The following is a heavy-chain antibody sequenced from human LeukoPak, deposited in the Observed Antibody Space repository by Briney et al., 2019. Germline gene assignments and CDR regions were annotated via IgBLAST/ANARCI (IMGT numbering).Heavy chain of an antibody. CDR3: AKVNTPCTGIVGAEPFDY. J-gene: IGHJ4*02. D-gene: IGHD1-26*01. V-gene: IGHV3-30*18. CDR1: GFTFSSYG. Sequence: PGRSLRLSCAASGFTFSSYGMHWVRQAPGKGLEWVAVISYDGSNKYYADSVKGRFTISRDNSKNTLYLQMNSLRAEDTAVYYCAKVNTPCTGIVGAEPFDYWGQGTLVTVSS. CDR2: ISYDGSNK.